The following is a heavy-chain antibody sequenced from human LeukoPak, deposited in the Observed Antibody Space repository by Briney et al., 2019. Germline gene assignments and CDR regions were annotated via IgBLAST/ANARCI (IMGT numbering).Heavy chain of an antibody. CDR1: GYTFTSYG. D-gene: IGHD3-22*01. Sequence: ASVKVSCKASGYTFTSYGISWVRQAPGQGLEWMGGIIPIFGTANYAQKFQGRVTITADKSTSTAYMELSSLRSEDTAVYYCARAPPSKYYYDSSGYEYTSRYFDYWGQGTLVTVSS. CDR2: IIPIFGTA. J-gene: IGHJ4*02. V-gene: IGHV1-69*06. CDR3: ARAPPSKYYYDSSGYEYTSRYFDY.